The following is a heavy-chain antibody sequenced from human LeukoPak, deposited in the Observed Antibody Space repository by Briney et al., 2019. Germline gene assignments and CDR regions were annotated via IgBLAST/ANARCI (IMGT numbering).Heavy chain of an antibody. J-gene: IGHJ4*02. D-gene: IGHD3-3*01. CDR1: GFTFSSYG. CDR3: ARGVGYDFWSGYYHYFDY. CDR2: IWYDGSNK. Sequence: GGSLRLSCAASGFTFSSYGMHWVRQAPGKGLGWVAVIWYDGSNKYYADSVKGRFTISRDSSKNTLYLQMNSLRAEDTAVYYCARGVGYDFWSGYYHYFDYWGQGTLVTVSS. V-gene: IGHV3-33*01.